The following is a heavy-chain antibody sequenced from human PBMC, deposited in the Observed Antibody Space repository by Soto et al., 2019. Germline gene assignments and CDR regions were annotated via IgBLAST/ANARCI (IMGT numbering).Heavy chain of an antibody. J-gene: IGHJ5*02. CDR2: INHSGST. CDR3: ARGLAVVAANNWFDP. V-gene: IGHV4-61*08. CDR1: GGSMTSGDQY. D-gene: IGHD2-15*01. Sequence: SETLSLTCTVTGGSMTSGDQYWTWIRHRPGEGLEWFGYINHSGSTNYNPSLKSRVTISVDTSKNQFSLKLSSVTAADTAVYYCARGLAVVAANNWFDPWGQGTLVTVSS.